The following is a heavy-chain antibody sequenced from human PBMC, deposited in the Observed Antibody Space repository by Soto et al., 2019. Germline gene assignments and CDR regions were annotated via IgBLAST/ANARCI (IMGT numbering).Heavy chain of an antibody. V-gene: IGHV4-31*03. Sequence: PSQTLSLTCTVSGGSISSRGYYWRWIRQHPGKGLEWIGYIYYSGSTYYNPSLKSRVTISVDTSKNQFSLKLSSVTAADTAVYYCARGTVTTPSYYYYYYGMDVWGQGTTVTVSS. D-gene: IGHD4-17*01. CDR1: GGSISSRGYY. J-gene: IGHJ6*02. CDR3: ARGTVTTPSYYYYYYGMDV. CDR2: IYYSGST.